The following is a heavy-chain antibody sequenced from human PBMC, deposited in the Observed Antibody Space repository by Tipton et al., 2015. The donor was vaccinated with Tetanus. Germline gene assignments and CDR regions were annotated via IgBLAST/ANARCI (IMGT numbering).Heavy chain of an antibody. J-gene: IGHJ6*02. CDR2: IIPIFGTA. CDR1: GGTFSSYA. CDR3: ARSSGDGYGSGYYGMDV. D-gene: IGHD5-24*01. V-gene: IGHV1-69*01. Sequence: QSGPEVKKPGSSVKVSCKASGGTFSSYAISWVRQAPGQGLEWMGGIIPIFGTANYAQKFQGRVTITADESTSTAYMELSSLRSEDTAVYYCARSSGDGYGSGYYGMDVWGQGTTVTVSS.